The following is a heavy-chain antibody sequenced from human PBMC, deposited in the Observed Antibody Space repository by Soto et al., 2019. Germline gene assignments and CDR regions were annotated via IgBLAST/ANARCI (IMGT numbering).Heavy chain of an antibody. Sequence: GGSLILSCVASGFSFSSYTMHWVRQAPGRGLEWVSDISRSSSTIDYADSVKGRFTVSRDNAKNSLYLQMNSLRAEDTAVYYCARDREYCSGDNCYETGSDYWGQGTLVTVSS. V-gene: IGHV3-48*01. CDR1: GFSFSSYT. J-gene: IGHJ4*02. D-gene: IGHD2-15*01. CDR2: ISRSSSTI. CDR3: ARDREYCSGDNCYETGSDY.